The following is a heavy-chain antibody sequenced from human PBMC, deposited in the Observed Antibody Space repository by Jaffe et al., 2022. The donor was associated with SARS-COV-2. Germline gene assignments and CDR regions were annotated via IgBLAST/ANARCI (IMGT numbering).Heavy chain of an antibody. V-gene: IGHV3-9*01. CDR2: ISWNSGSI. Sequence: EVQLVESGGGLVQPGRSLRLSCAASGFTFDDYAMHWVRQAPGKGLEWVSGISWNSGSIGYADSVKGRFTISRDNAKNSLYLQMNSLRAEDTALYYCAKDMDRDFWSGYPFGTDYWGQGTLVTVSS. CDR1: GFTFDDYA. D-gene: IGHD3-3*01. CDR3: AKDMDRDFWSGYPFGTDY. J-gene: IGHJ4*02.